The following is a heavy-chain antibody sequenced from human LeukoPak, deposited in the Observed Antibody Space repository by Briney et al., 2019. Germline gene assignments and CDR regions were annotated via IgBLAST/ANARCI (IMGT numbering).Heavy chain of an antibody. CDR1: GFTFGDYA. V-gene: IGHV3-49*03. CDR3: TRDGAGNGETSFDY. Sequence: GGSLRLSCTASGFTFGDYAMSWFRQAPGKGLEWVGFIRSKAYGGTTEYAASVKGRFTISRDDSKSIAYLQMNSLKTEDTAVYYCTRDGAGNGETSFDYWGQGTLVTVSS. CDR2: IRSKAYGGTT. D-gene: IGHD4-17*01. J-gene: IGHJ4*02.